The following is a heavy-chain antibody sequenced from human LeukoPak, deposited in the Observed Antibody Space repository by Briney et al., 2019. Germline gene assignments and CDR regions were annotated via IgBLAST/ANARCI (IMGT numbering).Heavy chain of an antibody. Sequence: GGSLRLSCAASGFTFSTYSMNWVRQAPGKGLEWVSSITSSGTYIYYADSVKGRFTISRDDAKNSLYLQMNSLRAEDTAVYNCARPSGYSGYDCDCWGQGTLVTVSS. CDR3: ARPSGYSGYDCDC. CDR2: ITSSGTYI. D-gene: IGHD5-12*01. J-gene: IGHJ4*02. CDR1: GFTFSTYS. V-gene: IGHV3-21*06.